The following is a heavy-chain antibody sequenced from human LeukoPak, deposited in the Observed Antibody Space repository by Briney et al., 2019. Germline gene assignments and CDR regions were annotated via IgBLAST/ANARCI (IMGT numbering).Heavy chain of an antibody. J-gene: IGHJ3*02. CDR3: AGVGATWPSAWAFDI. V-gene: IGHV4-59*01. D-gene: IGHD1-26*01. Sequence: PSETLSLTCTVSGGSISSYYWSWIRQPPGKGLEWIGYIYYSGSTNYNPSLKSRVTISVDTSKNQFSLKLSSVTAADTAVYYCAGVGATWPSAWAFDIWGQGTMVTVSS. CDR2: IYYSGST. CDR1: GGSISSYY.